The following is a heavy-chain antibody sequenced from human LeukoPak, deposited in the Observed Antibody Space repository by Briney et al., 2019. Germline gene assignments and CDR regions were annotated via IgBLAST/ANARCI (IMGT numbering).Heavy chain of an antibody. CDR1: GFIFSTYA. Sequence: GGSLRLSCAASGFIFSTYAMSWVRQAPGKGLEWVSAISGSGGSTYYADSVKGRFTISRDTSKNTLYLQTNSLRAEDTAVYYCAKVLQDRSGQYYFDYWGQGTLVTVSS. CDR2: ISGSGGST. CDR3: AKVLQDRSGQYYFDY. V-gene: IGHV3-23*01. J-gene: IGHJ4*02. D-gene: IGHD3-22*01.